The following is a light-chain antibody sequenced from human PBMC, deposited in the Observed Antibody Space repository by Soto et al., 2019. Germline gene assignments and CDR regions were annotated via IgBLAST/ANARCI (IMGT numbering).Light chain of an antibody. CDR2: AAS. J-gene: IGKJ3*01. V-gene: IGKV1-39*01. Sequence: DIQMTQSPSSLSASIGDRVTITCRASQSISKYLNWYQQKPGKAPKLLIYAASSWQSGVPSRFSGSGSGTDFTLTISSLQAEDFATYYCQQRGTFGPGTQVEIK. CDR1: QSISKY. CDR3: QQRGT.